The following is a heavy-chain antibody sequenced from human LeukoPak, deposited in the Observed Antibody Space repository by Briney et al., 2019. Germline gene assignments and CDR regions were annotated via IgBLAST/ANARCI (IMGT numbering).Heavy chain of an antibody. Sequence: ASVKVSCKASGGTFSSYAISWVRQAPGQGLEWMGGIIPIFGTANYAQKFQGRVTITTDESTSTAYMELGSLRYEDTAVYYCARETTGYSYGQVDYWGQGTLVTVSS. CDR3: ARETTGYSYGQVDY. V-gene: IGHV1-69*05. J-gene: IGHJ4*02. CDR1: GGTFSSYA. CDR2: IIPIFGTA. D-gene: IGHD5-18*01.